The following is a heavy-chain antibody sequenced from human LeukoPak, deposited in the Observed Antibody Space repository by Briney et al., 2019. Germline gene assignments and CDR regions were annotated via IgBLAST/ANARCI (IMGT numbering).Heavy chain of an antibody. V-gene: IGHV4-4*02. J-gene: IGHJ5*02. Sequence: SETLSLTCAVSGGSISSSNWWSWVRQPPGKGLEWIGEIYHSGSTNYNPSLKSRVTISVDKSKNQFSLKLSSVTAADTAVYYCARGIRGYSGYDSPWGQGTLVTVSS. D-gene: IGHD5-12*01. CDR1: GGSISSSNW. CDR3: ARGIRGYSGYDSP. CDR2: IYHSGST.